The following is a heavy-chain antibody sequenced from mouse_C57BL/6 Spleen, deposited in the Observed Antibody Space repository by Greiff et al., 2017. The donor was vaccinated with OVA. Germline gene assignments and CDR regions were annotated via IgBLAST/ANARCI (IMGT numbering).Heavy chain of an antibody. CDR1: GYTFTSYW. CDR3: AREDYYGSSDYAMDY. D-gene: IGHD1-1*01. V-gene: IGHV1-72*01. J-gene: IGHJ4*01. CDR2: IDPNSGGT. Sequence: VQLPPPFSELVPPVASVKLSCKASGYTFTSYWMHWVKQRPGRGLEWIGRIDPNSGGTKYNEKFKSKATLTVDKPSSTAYMQLSSLTSEDSAVYYCAREDYYGSSDYAMDYWGQGTSVTVSS.